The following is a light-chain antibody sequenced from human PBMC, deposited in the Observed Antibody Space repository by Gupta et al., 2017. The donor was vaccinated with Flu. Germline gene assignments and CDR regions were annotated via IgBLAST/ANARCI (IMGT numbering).Light chain of an antibody. CDR2: KAS. Sequence: DIQMTQSPSALSASVGDRVTITCRASQNINIYLAWYQQKPGTAPKLLIYKASILESGVPSRFSGSGCGTEFTLTISSRQQDDIAAYYCQTYNSYSSIIFGQGTQLEIK. CDR1: QNINIY. J-gene: IGKJ5*01. V-gene: IGKV1-5*03. CDR3: QTYNSYSSII.